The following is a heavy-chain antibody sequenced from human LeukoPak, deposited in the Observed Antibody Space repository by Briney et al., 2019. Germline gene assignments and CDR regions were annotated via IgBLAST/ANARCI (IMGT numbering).Heavy chain of an antibody. V-gene: IGHV4-59*01. CDR2: IYYSGST. D-gene: IGHD4-17*01. CDR1: GGSIRSYY. Sequence: SETLSLTCTVSGGSIRSYYWSWIRQPPGKGLEWIGYIYYSGSTNYNPSLKSRVSISVDTSKNQFSLKLSSVTAADTAVYYRARTGSTVTMLYPFDHWGQGTLVTVSS. CDR3: ARTGSTVTMLYPFDH. J-gene: IGHJ4*02.